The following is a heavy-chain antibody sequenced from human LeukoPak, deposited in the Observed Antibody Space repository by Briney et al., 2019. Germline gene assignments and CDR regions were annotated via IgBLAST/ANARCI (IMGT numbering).Heavy chain of an antibody. D-gene: IGHD3/OR15-3a*01. CDR2: IYYSGNT. CDR1: GVSISSSNSY. Sequence: SETLSLTCTVSGVSISSSNSYWGWIRRPPGKGLEWIGSIYYSGNTYYNASLKSQVSISIDTSKNQFSLRLTSVTAADTAVYYCARQTGSGLFILPGGQGTLVTVSS. V-gene: IGHV4-39*01. CDR3: ARQTGSGLFILP. J-gene: IGHJ4*02.